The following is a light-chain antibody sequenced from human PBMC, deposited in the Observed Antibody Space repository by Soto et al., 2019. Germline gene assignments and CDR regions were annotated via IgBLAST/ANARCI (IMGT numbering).Light chain of an antibody. CDR1: QSIISN. CDR2: AAS. Sequence: DIQMTQSPSSLYASVGDRVTITCRASQSIISNLNWYQQKPGKAPQILIYAASSLQSGVPSRCSGSGSGTAFTLTISTLQPEDFATYYCQQSYSTPFTFGPGTKVDIK. CDR3: QQSYSTPFT. J-gene: IGKJ3*01. V-gene: IGKV1-39*01.